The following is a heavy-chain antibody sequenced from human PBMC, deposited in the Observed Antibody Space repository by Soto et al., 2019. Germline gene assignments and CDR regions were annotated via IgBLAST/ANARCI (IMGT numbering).Heavy chain of an antibody. D-gene: IGHD6-13*01. CDR1: GGSISSSSYY. CDR2: IYYSGST. Sequence: TSETLSLTCTVSGGSISSSSYYWGWIRQPPGKGLEWIGSIYYSGSTYYNPSLKSRVTISVDTSKNQFSLKLSSVTAADTAVYFCAAGEASSRNLAPYYLNFWGQGTLVTVSS. J-gene: IGHJ4*02. CDR3: AAGEASSRNLAPYYLNF. V-gene: IGHV4-39*01.